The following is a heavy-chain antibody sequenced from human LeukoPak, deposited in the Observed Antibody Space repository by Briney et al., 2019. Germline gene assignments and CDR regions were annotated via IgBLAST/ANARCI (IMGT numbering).Heavy chain of an antibody. Sequence: SETLSLTCTVSGGSISSGGYSWSWIRQHPGKGLEWIGYIYYSGSTYYNPSLKSRVTISVDTSKNQFSLKLSSVTAADTAVYYCARCKIFTIFGVVTTRAYFDYWGQGTLVTVSS. V-gene: IGHV4-31*03. CDR1: GGSISSGGYS. CDR3: ARCKIFTIFGVVTTRAYFDY. CDR2: IYYSGST. J-gene: IGHJ4*02. D-gene: IGHD3-3*01.